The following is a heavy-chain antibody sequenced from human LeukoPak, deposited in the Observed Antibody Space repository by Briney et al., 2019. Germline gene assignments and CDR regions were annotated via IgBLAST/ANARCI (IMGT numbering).Heavy chain of an antibody. CDR1: GGSFSGYY. D-gene: IGHD3-22*01. CDR2: INHSGST. CDR3: ARGCYDSSGYLNWFDP. V-gene: IGHV4-34*01. J-gene: IGHJ5*02. Sequence: SETLSLTCAVYGGSFSGYYWSWIRQPPGKGLEWIGEINHSGSTNYNPSLKSRVTISVDTSKNQFSLKLSSVTAADTAVYYCARGCYDSSGYLNWFDPWGQGTLVTVSS.